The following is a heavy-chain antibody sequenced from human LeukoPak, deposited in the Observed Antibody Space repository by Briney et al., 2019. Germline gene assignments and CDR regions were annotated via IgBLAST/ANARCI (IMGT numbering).Heavy chain of an antibody. V-gene: IGHV3-74*01. J-gene: IGHJ2*01. CDR2: INPDGTVT. CDR3: VRDSPSGFFDL. Sequence: GGSLRLSCAASGFTFNTYWMHWVRQAPGKGLVWVSPINPDGTVTTYADSVKGRFAISRDNAKNTLYLQMNSLKAEDTAVYYCVRDSPSGFFDLWGRGTLVTVSS. D-gene: IGHD6-19*01. CDR1: GFTFNTYW.